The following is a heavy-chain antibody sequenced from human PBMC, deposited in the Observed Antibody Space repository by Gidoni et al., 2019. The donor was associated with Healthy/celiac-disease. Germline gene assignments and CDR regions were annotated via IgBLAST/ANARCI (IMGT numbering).Heavy chain of an antibody. D-gene: IGHD5-18*01. CDR3: TRGMGYAEFNFDY. CDR1: GFTFGESA. V-gene: IGHV3-49*03. J-gene: IGHJ4*02. CDR2: IRSKAYGGTT. Sequence: VQLVESAGGLVQPGRSLRLSCTSSGFTFGESAMGWFRQAPGKGLGGVGFIRSKAYGGTTEYAGSVEGRFTISRDDSKSIAYLQMNSLKTEDTAVYFCTRGMGYAEFNFDYWGQGTLVTVSS.